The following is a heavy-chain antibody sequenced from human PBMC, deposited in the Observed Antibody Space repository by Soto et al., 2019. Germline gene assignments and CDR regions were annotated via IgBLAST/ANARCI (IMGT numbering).Heavy chain of an antibody. CDR2: IYHSGST. J-gene: IGHJ4*02. D-gene: IGHD6-19*01. CDR3: AGGAVAGTSPAY. V-gene: IGHV4-4*02. Sequence: QVQLQESGPGLVKPSGTLSLTCAVSSGSITSSNWWSWVRQPPGKGLEWIGEIYHSGSTNYNPSLKSRVTISVDKAKNVFSLKLSSVTAADTAMYYCAGGAVAGTSPAYWGQGTLVTVSS. CDR1: SGSITSSNW.